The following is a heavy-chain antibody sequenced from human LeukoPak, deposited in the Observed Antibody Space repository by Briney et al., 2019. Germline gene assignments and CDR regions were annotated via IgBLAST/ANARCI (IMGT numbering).Heavy chain of an antibody. Sequence: GGSLRLSCAASGFTFSSYGIHWVRQAPGKGLEWVAFIRYDGSNTYYLDSVQGRFTISGDNSKNMLYLEMNSLRVEDTAMYYCAKSLVIKRYLDFMDVWGKGTTVTVSS. D-gene: IGHD3-9*01. CDR2: IRYDGSNT. CDR3: AKSLVIKRYLDFMDV. V-gene: IGHV3-30*02. CDR1: GFTFSSYG. J-gene: IGHJ6*03.